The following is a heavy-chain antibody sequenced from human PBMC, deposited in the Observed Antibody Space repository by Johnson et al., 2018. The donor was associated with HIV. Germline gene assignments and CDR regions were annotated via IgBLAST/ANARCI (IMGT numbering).Heavy chain of an antibody. Sequence: VQLVESGGGVVRPGGSLRLSCAASGFTFDDYGMSWVRQAPGKGLEWVANIKEDGSDKYYVDSVKGRFTISRDNVQNSLSLQMNSLRPEETAVYYCARGRFPEYIDIASGAFDIWGQGTMVTVSS. CDR2: IKEDGSDK. D-gene: IGHD5-12*01. V-gene: IGHV3-7*01. CDR3: ARGRFPEYIDIASGAFDI. CDR1: GFTFDDYG. J-gene: IGHJ3*02.